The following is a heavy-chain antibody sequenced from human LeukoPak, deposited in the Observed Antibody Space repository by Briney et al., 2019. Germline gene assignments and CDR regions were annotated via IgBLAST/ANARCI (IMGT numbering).Heavy chain of an antibody. CDR1: GYTFTGYY. V-gene: IGHV1-18*04. CDR2: ISTYSGNT. Sequence: GASVKVSCKASGYTFTGYYMHWVRQAPGQGLEWMGWISTYSGNTKYAQKLQGRVTMTTDASTSTAYMELRSLRSDDTAVYYCARDTNQLTYSDYWGQGTLVTVSS. J-gene: IGHJ4*02. CDR3: ARDTNQLTYSDY. D-gene: IGHD2-2*01.